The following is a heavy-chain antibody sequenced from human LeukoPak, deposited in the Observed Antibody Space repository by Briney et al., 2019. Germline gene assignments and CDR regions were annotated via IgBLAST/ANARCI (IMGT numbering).Heavy chain of an antibody. CDR1: GGSLSGSY. V-gene: IGHV4-34*01. D-gene: IGHD2-2*01. CDR3: ARDPCSSINCPLRF. CDR2: INHSGRT. Sequence: SETLSLACAVSGGSLSGSYCTWVRQSPGEGLEWIGEINHSGRTNYNPSLQSRVTISLDTTRSQFSLILRSVTAADTAVYYCARDPCSSINCPLRFWGQGTLVTVSS. J-gene: IGHJ4*02.